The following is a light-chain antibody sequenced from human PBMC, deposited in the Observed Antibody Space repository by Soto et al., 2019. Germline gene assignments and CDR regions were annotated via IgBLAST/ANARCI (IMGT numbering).Light chain of an antibody. CDR3: QVWDRSSDHYV. V-gene: IGLV3-21*02. J-gene: IGLJ1*01. CDR2: DDS. CDR1: DIESKS. Sequence: SYVLTQPPSVSVAPGQTARITCGGNDIESKSVHWYQQKAGQAPVLVVYDDSDRPSGIPERFSGSNSGNTATLTISRVEAGDEAEYYCQVWDRSSDHYVFGTGTKVTVL.